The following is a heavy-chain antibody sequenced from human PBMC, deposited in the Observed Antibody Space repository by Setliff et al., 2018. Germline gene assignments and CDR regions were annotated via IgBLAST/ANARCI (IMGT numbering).Heavy chain of an antibody. CDR1: GGSITNFY. CDR3: ARQPPLNWAIPFDL. CDR2: IYSSGIT. Sequence: SETLSLTCTVSGGSITNFYWNWIRQSPGKGLEWIGYIYSSGITNYNPSLKSRLPMSVDTSKNQFSLHLSSMTAADTAVYYCARQPPLNWAIPFDLWGQGKRVTVSS. J-gene: IGHJ3*01. V-gene: IGHV4-59*08. D-gene: IGHD7-27*01.